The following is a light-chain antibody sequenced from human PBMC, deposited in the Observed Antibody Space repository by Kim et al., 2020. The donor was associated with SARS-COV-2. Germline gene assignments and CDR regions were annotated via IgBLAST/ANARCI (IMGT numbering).Light chain of an antibody. CDR2: DAS. J-gene: IGKJ1*01. Sequence: LSLSTVERATLSGSASQSINRYLAWYQQRPGQAPRLLSFDASHRATGIPARFSGSGSGTDFTLTISSLEPEDFAVYYCQQRDNWTFGQGTKVDIK. CDR1: QSINRY. V-gene: IGKV3-11*01. CDR3: QQRDNWT.